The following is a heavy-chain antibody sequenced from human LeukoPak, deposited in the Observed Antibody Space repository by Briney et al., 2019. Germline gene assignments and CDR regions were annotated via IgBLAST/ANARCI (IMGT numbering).Heavy chain of an antibody. CDR1: VVTFISYG. Sequence: GGSLRLSCAASVVTFISYGINGRRPAPGKRLEWVSYISSSSDSIYYADSVKGRLTISRDNAENSLYLQMNSLRDEDTAVYYCARAMRRGYDYWGQGTLVTVSS. V-gene: IGHV3-48*02. J-gene: IGHJ4*02. D-gene: IGHD3-22*01. CDR3: ARAMRRGYDY. CDR2: ISSSSDSI.